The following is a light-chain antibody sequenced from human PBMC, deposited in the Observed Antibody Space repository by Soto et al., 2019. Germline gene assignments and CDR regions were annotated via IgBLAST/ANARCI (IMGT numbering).Light chain of an antibody. V-gene: IGLV1-40*01. CDR2: GDS. J-gene: IGLJ2*01. Sequence: QSVLTQPPSVSGSPGQTVTISCTGTSTNVGGCNYVPWYQQLPGTAPKLLIYGDSDRPSGVPDRFSGSKSGTSASLTISGLQAEDEADYYCHSYDSSKRVIFGGGTKLTVL. CDR3: HSYDSSKRVI. CDR1: STNVGGCNY.